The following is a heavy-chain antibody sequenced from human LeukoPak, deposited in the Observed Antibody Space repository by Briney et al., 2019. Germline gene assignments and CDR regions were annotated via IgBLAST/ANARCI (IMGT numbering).Heavy chain of an antibody. CDR1: GFTFSSYA. D-gene: IGHD3-22*01. J-gene: IGHJ4*02. CDR3: ARGMSDSSGYYYNYFDY. Sequence: PGGSLRLSCAASGFTFSSYAMSWVRQAPGKGLEWVSVIYSGGSTYYADSVKGRFTISRDNSKNTLYLQMNSLRAEDTAVYYCARGMSDSSGYYYNYFDYWGQGTLVTVSS. V-gene: IGHV3-53*01. CDR2: IYSGGST.